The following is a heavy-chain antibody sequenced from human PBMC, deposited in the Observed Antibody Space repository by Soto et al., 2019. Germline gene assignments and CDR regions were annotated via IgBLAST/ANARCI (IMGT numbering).Heavy chain of an antibody. CDR2: TYYRSRWYF. CDR1: GDSVSTNTAT. CDR3: VRLIGNIWLDS. D-gene: IGHD3-22*01. Sequence: PSQTLSLTCDISGDSVSTNTATWDWIRQSPSRGLEWLGRTYYRSRWYFDYAVSVKSRITISPDISNNQVSLQLTSVTPDDTAIYYCVRLIGNIWLDSWGQGTLVTVSS. J-gene: IGHJ5*01. V-gene: IGHV6-1*01.